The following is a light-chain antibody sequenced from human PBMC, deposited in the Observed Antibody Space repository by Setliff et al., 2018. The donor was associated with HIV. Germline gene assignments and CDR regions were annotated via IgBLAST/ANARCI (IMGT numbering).Light chain of an antibody. CDR3: QVWDSSSDHPG. CDR2: YDS. V-gene: IGLV3-21*04. CDR1: NIGSKS. J-gene: IGLJ2*01. Sequence: SYALTQPPSVSVAPGKTARITCGGNNIGSKSVHWYQQKPGQAPVLVIYYDSDRPSGVPERVSGSNSGNTATLTISRVEAGDEADYYCQVWDSSSDHPGFGGGTQRTVL.